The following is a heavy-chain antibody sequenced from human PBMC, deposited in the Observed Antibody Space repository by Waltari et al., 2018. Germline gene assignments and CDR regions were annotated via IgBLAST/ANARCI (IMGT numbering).Heavy chain of an antibody. Sequence: QVQLVQSGAEVKKPGASVKVSCKASGYTFTDSVIDWVRHAPGQGLAWMGRTNPKRAATTYPQKLQGRITMTRDTSIGTAYIELGSVTSDDTALYYCARHIDSIRSAWGQGTLVTVSS. CDR1: GYTFTDSV. V-gene: IGHV1-2*06. CDR2: TNPKRAAT. D-gene: IGHD2-21*01. CDR3: ARHIDSIRSA. J-gene: IGHJ5*02.